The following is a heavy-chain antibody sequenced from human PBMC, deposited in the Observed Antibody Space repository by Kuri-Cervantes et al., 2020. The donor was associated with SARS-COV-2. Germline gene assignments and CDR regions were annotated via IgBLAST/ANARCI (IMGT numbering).Heavy chain of an antibody. CDR2: IIPIFGIA. V-gene: IGHV1-69*10. Sequence: SVKVSCKASGGTFSSYAISWVRQAPGQGLEWMGGIIPIFGIANYAQKFQGRVTITADKSTSTAYMELSSLRSEDTAVYYCARGPVEMAATAPFDYWGQGTLVTVSS. CDR1: GGTFSSYA. CDR3: ARGPVEMAATAPFDY. J-gene: IGHJ4*02. D-gene: IGHD5-24*01.